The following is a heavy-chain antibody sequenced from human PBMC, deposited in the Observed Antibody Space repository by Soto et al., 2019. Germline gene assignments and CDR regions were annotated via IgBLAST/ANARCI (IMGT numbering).Heavy chain of an antibody. J-gene: IGHJ1*01. CDR1: GYTFTTYD. Sequence: GASVKVSCKASGYTFTTYDMHWVRQAPGQSLEWMGWIHGGNGYTKFSQKFQGRVTFTRDTSATTAYMELNSLRSEDTAVYYCARGYSSGRQNAEDFQHWGQGTLVTVSS. V-gene: IGHV1-3*01. CDR3: ARGYSSGRQNAEDFQH. CDR2: IHGGNGYT. D-gene: IGHD6-19*01.